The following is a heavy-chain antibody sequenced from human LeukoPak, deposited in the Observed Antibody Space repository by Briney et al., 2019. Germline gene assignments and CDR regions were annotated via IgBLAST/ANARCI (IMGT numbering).Heavy chain of an antibody. Sequence: GASVKVSRKASGYTFTSYYMHWVRQAPGQGLEWMGIINPSGGSTSYAQKFQGRVTMTGDTSTSTVYMELSSLRSEDTAVYYCAREQYYYDSSGYYPFRYYYGMDVWGQGTTVTVSS. J-gene: IGHJ6*02. CDR2: INPSGGST. V-gene: IGHV1-46*01. CDR1: GYTFTSYY. CDR3: AREQYYYDSSGYYPFRYYYGMDV. D-gene: IGHD3-22*01.